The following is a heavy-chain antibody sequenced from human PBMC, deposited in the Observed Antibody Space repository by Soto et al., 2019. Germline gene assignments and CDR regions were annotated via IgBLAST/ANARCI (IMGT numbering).Heavy chain of an antibody. D-gene: IGHD3-3*01. Sequence: QVQLVESGGGVVQPGRSLRLSCAASGFTFSSYAMHWVRQAPGKGLEWVAVISYDGSNKYYADSVKGRFTISRDNSKNTLYLQMNSLRAEDTAVYYCASPEYGGFLEWFYYYYGMDVWGQGTTVTVSS. CDR3: ASPEYGGFLEWFYYYYGMDV. V-gene: IGHV3-30-3*01. CDR2: ISYDGSNK. CDR1: GFTFSSYA. J-gene: IGHJ6*02.